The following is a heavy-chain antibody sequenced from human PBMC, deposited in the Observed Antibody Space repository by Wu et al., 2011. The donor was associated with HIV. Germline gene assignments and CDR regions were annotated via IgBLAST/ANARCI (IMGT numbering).Heavy chain of an antibody. CDR3: ARVTGDLGWFDP. CDR1: GYTFTGYY. Sequence: QSGAEVKRPGASAQVSCKASGYTFTGYYMLWVRQAPGQGLEWMGWINPNSDGTNYAQKFQGRVTMTRDTSISTAYMELSRLRSDDTAVYYCARVTGDLGWFDPWGQGTLVTVSS. J-gene: IGHJ5*02. D-gene: IGHD7-27*01. V-gene: IGHV1-2*02. CDR2: INPNSDGT.